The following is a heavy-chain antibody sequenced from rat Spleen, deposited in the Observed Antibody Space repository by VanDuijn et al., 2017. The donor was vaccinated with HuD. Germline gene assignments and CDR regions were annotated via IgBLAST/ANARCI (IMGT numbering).Heavy chain of an antibody. J-gene: IGHJ3*01. CDR3: TRSTEGRQGFAY. CDR1: GFTFSDYN. CDR2: ISYDGSST. V-gene: IGHV5-7*01. D-gene: IGHD1-11*01. Sequence: EVQLVESGGGLVQPGRSLKLSCAASGFTFSDYNMAWVRQAPKKGLEWVATISYDGSSTYYRDSVKGRFTISRDNAKSSLYLQMDSLRSEDTATYYCTRSTEGRQGFAYWGQGTLVTVSS.